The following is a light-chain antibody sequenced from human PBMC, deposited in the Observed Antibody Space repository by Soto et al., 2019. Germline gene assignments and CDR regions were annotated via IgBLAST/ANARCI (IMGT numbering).Light chain of an antibody. V-gene: IGKV4-1*01. J-gene: IGKJ4*01. CDR1: QSALYKSNTKNY. Sequence: DIVMTQSPDSLAVSLGERATINCKSSQSALYKSNTKNYLAWYQQKPGQPPRLLIYWASTRESGVPDRLSGSGSGTDFTRTISSLQAADVAVDYWDEYYSNPDAVGGGTKVVIK. CDR3: DEYYSNPDA. CDR2: WAS.